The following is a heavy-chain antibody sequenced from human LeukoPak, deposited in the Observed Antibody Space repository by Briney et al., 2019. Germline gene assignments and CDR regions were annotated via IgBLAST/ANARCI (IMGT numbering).Heavy chain of an antibody. D-gene: IGHD5-18*01. CDR2: TSSRSKYI. V-gene: IGHV3-21*01. CDR3: ARALAYSYGSMDY. J-gene: IGHJ4*02. CDR1: GFTFSSYS. Sequence: GGSLRLSCAASGFTFSSYSMNWVRQAPGKGLEWVSSTSSRSKYIYNADSVKGRFTISRDNAKNSLHLQMDSLRVEDTAVYYCARALAYSYGSMDYWGQGTLVTVSS.